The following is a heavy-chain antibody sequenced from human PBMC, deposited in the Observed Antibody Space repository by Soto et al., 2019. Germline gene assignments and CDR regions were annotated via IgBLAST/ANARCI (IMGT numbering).Heavy chain of an antibody. CDR3: ARGKSPWNYVPGLYYFFYGMDV. D-gene: IGHD1-7*01. CDR2: ISAYNGNT. J-gene: IGHJ6*02. CDR1: GYTFTSDG. V-gene: IGHV1-18*04. Sequence: ASVQFSFTASGYTFTSDGIIWLRQAYRQGLEWMGVISAYNGNTKYAQKFPGRVTVNADGSTSTAYMELSSLRSEDTAVYYCARGKSPWNYVPGLYYFFYGMDVWGQGTTVTVSS.